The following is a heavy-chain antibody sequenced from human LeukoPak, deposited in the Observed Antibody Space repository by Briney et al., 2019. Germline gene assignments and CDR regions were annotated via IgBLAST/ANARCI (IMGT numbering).Heavy chain of an antibody. Sequence: SVKVSCKASGGTFSSYAISWVRQAPGQGLEWMGRIIPILGIANYAQKFQGRVTITADKSTSTAYMELSSLRSEDTAVYYCAREADYDSSGYYYLHAEYFQHWGQGTLVTVSS. CDR3: AREADYDSSGYYYLHAEYFQH. D-gene: IGHD3-22*01. J-gene: IGHJ1*01. CDR2: IIPILGIA. CDR1: GGTFSSYA. V-gene: IGHV1-69*04.